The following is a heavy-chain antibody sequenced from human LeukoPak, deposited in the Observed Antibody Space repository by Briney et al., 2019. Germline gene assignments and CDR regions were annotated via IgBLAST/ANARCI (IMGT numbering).Heavy chain of an antibody. CDR2: ISDSGSST. CDR1: GFTFSDYY. J-gene: IGHJ3*02. D-gene: IGHD2-15*01. CDR3: ARDQDVYCSGASCTAFDI. V-gene: IGHV3-11*04. Sequence: PGGSLRLSFAASGFTFSDYYMSWIRQAPGKGLEWVSYISDSGSSTYYADSVKGRFTISRDNARNSLYLQMNSLRAEDTAVYYCARDQDVYCSGASCTAFDIWGQGTMVTVSS.